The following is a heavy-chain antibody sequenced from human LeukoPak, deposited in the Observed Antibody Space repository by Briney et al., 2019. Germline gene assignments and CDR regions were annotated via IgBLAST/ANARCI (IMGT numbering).Heavy chain of an antibody. J-gene: IGHJ4*02. Sequence: PSETLSLTSTVSGGSISSHYRSWIRQPPGKGLERIGYIYYSGSTNYNPSLNSRVTISVDTSKNHYSPKLNPVTAADTAVYYCASGYWRTAMVNWGQGTLVTVSS. CDR3: ASGYWRTAMVN. V-gene: IGHV4-59*08. D-gene: IGHD5-18*01. CDR2: IYYSGST. CDR1: GGSISSHY.